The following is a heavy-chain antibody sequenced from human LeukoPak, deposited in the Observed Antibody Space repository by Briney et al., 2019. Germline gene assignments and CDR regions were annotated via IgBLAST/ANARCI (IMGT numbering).Heavy chain of an antibody. D-gene: IGHD3-3*01. CDR2: MNPNSGNT. V-gene: IGHV1-8*01. CDR3: ARANDFWSGYYYYYYMDV. J-gene: IGHJ6*03. CDR1: GYTFTSYD. Sequence: GASAKVSCKASGYTFTSYDINWVRQATGQGLEWMGWMNPNSGNTGYAQKFQGRVTMTRNTSISTAYMELSSLRSEDTAVYYCARANDFWSGYYYYYYMDVWGKGTTVTVSS.